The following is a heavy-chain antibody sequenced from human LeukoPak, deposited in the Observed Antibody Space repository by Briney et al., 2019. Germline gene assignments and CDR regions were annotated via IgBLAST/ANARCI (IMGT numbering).Heavy chain of an antibody. CDR2: IYYSGST. Sequence: SETLSLTCTVSGGSISSGGYYWSWIRQRPGKGLEWIGYIYYSGSTYYNPSLKSRVTISVDTSKNQFSLKLSSVTAADAAVYYCARGRDYYDSSGYYYVFDYWGQGTLVTVSS. V-gene: IGHV4-31*03. J-gene: IGHJ4*02. D-gene: IGHD3-22*01. CDR3: ARGRDYYDSSGYYYVFDY. CDR1: GGSISSGGYY.